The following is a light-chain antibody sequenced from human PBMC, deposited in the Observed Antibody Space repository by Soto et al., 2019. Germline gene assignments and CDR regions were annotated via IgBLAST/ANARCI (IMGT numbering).Light chain of an antibody. CDR1: QRAASRH. V-gene: IGKV3-20*01. J-gene: IGKJ4*02. CDR2: GAS. Sequence: EIVFTQSPGTLSLSPGKRATLPCRASQRAASRHLAWYQQKPGQAPRLLIFGASTRAPGIPERFSGSRSGTDFTLTISRLEPEDFAVYYCQLYGGSPKTFGGGTKVDIK. CDR3: QLYGGSPKT.